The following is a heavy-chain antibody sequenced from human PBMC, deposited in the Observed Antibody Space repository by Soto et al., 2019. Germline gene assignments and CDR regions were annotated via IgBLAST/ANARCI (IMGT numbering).Heavy chain of an antibody. V-gene: IGHV4-4*07. D-gene: IGHD6-13*01. J-gene: IGHJ5*02. Sequence: SETLSLTCTVSGGSISSYYWSWIRQPAGKGLEWIGRIYTSGSTNYNPSLKSRVTMSVDTSKNQFSLKLSSATAADTAVYYCARNGLYGQQLVDGSNWFDPWGQGTLVTVSS. CDR2: IYTSGST. CDR1: GGSISSYY. CDR3: ARNGLYGQQLVDGSNWFDP.